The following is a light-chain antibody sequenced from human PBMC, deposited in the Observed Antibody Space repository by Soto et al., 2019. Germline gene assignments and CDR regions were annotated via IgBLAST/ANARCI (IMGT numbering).Light chain of an antibody. Sequence: DIVMTQSPLSLPVSPGEPASISCRSSESLLYSNGYNYLDWYLQKPGQSPQLLIYLGSNRASGVPDRLSGSGSGTDFTLKISRMEAEDVGVYYCMQALQTPPTFGQGTKVEI. CDR2: LGS. V-gene: IGKV2-28*01. CDR3: MQALQTPPT. J-gene: IGKJ1*01. CDR1: ESLLYSNGYNY.